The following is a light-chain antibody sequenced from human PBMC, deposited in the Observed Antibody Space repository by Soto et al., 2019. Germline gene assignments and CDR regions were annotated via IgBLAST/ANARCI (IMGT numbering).Light chain of an antibody. CDR2: KAS. Sequence: DIQMTQSPSTLSASVGDRVTITCRASQTISIWLAWYQQKPGKAPNLLIFKASILESGVPSSFSGSGSGTEFTLTITRLQPDVFATYYCQLYNTYPLTFGGGTKVEI. CDR3: QLYNTYPLT. CDR1: QTISIW. J-gene: IGKJ4*01. V-gene: IGKV1-5*03.